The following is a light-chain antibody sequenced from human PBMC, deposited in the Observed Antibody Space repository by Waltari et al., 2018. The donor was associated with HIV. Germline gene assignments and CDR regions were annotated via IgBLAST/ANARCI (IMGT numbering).Light chain of an antibody. J-gene: IGLJ1*01. CDR2: END. V-gene: IGLV6-57*01. Sequence: NFMLTQPHSVSGSPGKTLVISCPRNGGSIGTFYVQWYRQRPGSSPTTLIFENDRRPSGVPERFSGSIDSSSNSASLFISGLKTEDEADYYCQSYDDTTYVFGTGTKVTVL. CDR3: QSYDDTTYV. CDR1: GGSIGTFY.